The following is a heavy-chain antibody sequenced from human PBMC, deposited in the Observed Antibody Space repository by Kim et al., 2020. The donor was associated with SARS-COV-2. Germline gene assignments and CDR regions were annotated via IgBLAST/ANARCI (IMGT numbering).Heavy chain of an antibody. Sequence: GGSLRLSCAASGFTVSSNYMSWVRQAPGKGLEWVSVIYSGGSTYYSDSVKGRFTIARDNSKNTLYLQMNSLRAEDTAVNYCARELLGFPRRYYGMDVWGQGTTVTVSS. CDR1: GFTVSSNY. V-gene: IGHV3-53*01. CDR3: ARELLGFPRRYYGMDV. CDR2: IYSGGST. D-gene: IGHD3-3*01. J-gene: IGHJ6*02.